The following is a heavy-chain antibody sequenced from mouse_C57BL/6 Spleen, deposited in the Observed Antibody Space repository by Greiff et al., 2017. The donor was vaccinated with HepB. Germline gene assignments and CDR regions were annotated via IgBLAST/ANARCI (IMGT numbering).Heavy chain of an antibody. CDR1: GFTFSSYA. Sequence: EVHLVESGGGLVKPGGSLKLSCAASGFTFSSYAMSWVRQTPEKRLEWVATISDGGSYTYYPDNVKGRFTISRDNAKNNLYLQMSHLKSEDTAMYYCARDEGSPYYFDYWGQGTTHSLL. CDR3: ARDEGSPYYFDY. V-gene: IGHV5-4*01. J-gene: IGHJ2*01. CDR2: ISDGGSYT.